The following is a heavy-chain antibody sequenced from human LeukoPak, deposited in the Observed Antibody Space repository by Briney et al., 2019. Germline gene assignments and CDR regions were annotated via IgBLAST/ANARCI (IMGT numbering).Heavy chain of an antibody. CDR1: GYTFTGYY. J-gene: IGHJ6*03. Sequence: ASVKVSCKASGYTFTGYYMHWVRQAPGQGLEWMGWINPNSGGTNYAQKFQGRVTMTRDMSTSTVYMELSSLRSEDTAVYYCARAYCSGGSCYRGYYYYYYMDVWGKGTTVTISS. CDR3: ARAYCSGGSCYRGYYYYYYMDV. V-gene: IGHV1-2*02. CDR2: INPNSGGT. D-gene: IGHD2-15*01.